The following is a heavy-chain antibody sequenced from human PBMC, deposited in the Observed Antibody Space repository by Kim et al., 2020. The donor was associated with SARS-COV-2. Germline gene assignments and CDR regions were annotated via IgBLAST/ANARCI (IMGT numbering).Heavy chain of an antibody. CDR1: GFTFSSYA. D-gene: IGHD3-16*01. V-gene: IGHV3-30*04. Sequence: GGSLRLSCAASGFTFSSYAMHWVRQAPGKGLEWVAVISYDGSNKYYADSVKGRFTISRDNSKNTLYLQMNSLRAEDTAVYYCARGDDVWGSHYYYYYGMDVWGQGTPVTVSS. J-gene: IGHJ6*02. CDR3: ARGDDVWGSHYYYYYGMDV. CDR2: ISYDGSNK.